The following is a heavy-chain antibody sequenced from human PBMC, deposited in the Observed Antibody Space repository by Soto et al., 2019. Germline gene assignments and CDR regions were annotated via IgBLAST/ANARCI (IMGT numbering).Heavy chain of an antibody. J-gene: IGHJ4*02. CDR1: GFTFDGYW. V-gene: IGHV3-74*01. CDR2: ISSDGTRT. Sequence: EVQLVESGGGLVQPGGSLRLSCAASGFTFDGYWMHWVRQAPGKGLVWVSRISSDGTRTTYADSVKGRFTISRDNAKNTLFLQMNSLRADDTAVYYCARARGSSGRPYYLDYWGQGTLVTVSS. D-gene: IGHD6-19*01. CDR3: ARARGSSGRPYYLDY.